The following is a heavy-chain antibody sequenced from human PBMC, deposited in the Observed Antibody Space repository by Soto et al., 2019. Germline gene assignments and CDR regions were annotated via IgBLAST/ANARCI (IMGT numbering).Heavy chain of an antibody. D-gene: IGHD4-17*01. CDR3: AREMTTVTEVYYYYGMDV. CDR1: GGTFSSYA. V-gene: IGHV1-69*13. J-gene: IGHJ6*02. Sequence: GASVKVSCKASGGTFSSYAISWVRQAPGQGLEWMGGIIPIFDTANYAQKFQGRVTITADESTSTAYMELSSLRSEDTAVYYCAREMTTVTEVYYYYGMDVWGQGTTVTVSS. CDR2: IIPIFDTA.